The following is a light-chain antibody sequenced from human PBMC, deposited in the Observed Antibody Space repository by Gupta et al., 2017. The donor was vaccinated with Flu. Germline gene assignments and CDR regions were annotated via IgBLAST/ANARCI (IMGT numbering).Light chain of an antibody. V-gene: IGKV1-5*03. J-gene: IGKJ1*01. CDR3: QQYNSYST. CDR2: KAS. Sequence: DIQMTQSPSTLSASVGDRVTITCRASQSISSWLAWYQQKPGKAPKLLIYKASSLESGVPSRVSGSGSGTEFTLTISSRQPDDFATYYCQQYNSYSTFGQGTKVEIK. CDR1: QSISSW.